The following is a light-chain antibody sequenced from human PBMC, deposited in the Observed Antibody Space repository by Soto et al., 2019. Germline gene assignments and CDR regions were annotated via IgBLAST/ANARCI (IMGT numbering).Light chain of an antibody. J-gene: IGLJ1*01. V-gene: IGLV2-11*01. CDR2: DVS. Sequence: QYVLTQPRSVSGSPGQSVTISCTGTSSDVGGYNYVSWYQQHPGKAPKLRIYDVSKRPSGVPDRFSGSKSGNTASLTISGLQAEDEADYYCCSYAGSYPYVFGTGTKLTVL. CDR3: CSYAGSYPYV. CDR1: SSDVGGYNY.